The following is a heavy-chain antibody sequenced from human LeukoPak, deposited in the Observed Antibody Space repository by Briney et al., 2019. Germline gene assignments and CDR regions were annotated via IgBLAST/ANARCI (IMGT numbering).Heavy chain of an antibody. J-gene: IGHJ4*02. D-gene: IGHD2-15*01. Sequence: SETLSLTCAVYGGSFSGYYWSWIRQPPGKGLEWIGEINHSGSTNYNPSLKSRVTISVDTSKNQFSLKLSSVTAADTAVYYCARGIPFADCSGGSCFSYFDYWGQGTLVTVSP. CDR3: ARGIPFADCSGGSCFSYFDY. CDR1: GGSFSGYY. V-gene: IGHV4-34*01. CDR2: INHSGST.